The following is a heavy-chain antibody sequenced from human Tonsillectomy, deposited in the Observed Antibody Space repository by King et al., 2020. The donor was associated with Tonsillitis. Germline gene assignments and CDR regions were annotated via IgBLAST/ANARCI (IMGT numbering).Heavy chain of an antibody. CDR1: GGSISSSNW. CDR2: IYHSGST. J-gene: IGHJ4*02. D-gene: IGHD2-15*01. V-gene: IGHV4-4*02. Sequence: QLQESGPGLVKPSGTLSLTCAVSGGSISSSNWWSWVRQPPGKGLEWIGGIYHSGSTNYNPSLKSRVTISIDTSPNQFSLKLGSVTASDTAVYYCASVLRGFDYWGQGALVTVSS. CDR3: ASVLRGFDY.